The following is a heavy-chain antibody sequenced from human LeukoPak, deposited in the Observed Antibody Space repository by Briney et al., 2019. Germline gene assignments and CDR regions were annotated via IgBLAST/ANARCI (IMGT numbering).Heavy chain of an antibody. V-gene: IGHV4-59*02. J-gene: IGHJ5*02. CDR3: ARAKYYYDSSGHKLNWFDP. D-gene: IGHD3-22*01. CDR1: GGSVSSDY. CDR2: IYYSGST. Sequence: SETLSLICTVSGGSVSSDYWSWIRQPPGKGLEWIGYIYYSGSTNYNPSLKSRVTISVDTSKNQFSLKLSSVTAADTAVYYCARAKYYYDSSGHKLNWFDPWGQGTLVTVSS.